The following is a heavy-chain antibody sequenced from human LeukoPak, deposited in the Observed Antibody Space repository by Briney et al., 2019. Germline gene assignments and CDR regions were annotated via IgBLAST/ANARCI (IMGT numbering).Heavy chain of an antibody. Sequence: SETLSLTCTVSGGSISSYYWSWIRQPPGKGLEWIGYIYYSGSTNYNPSLKSRVTISVDTSKNQFSLKLSSVTAADTAVYYCAGQSPDNWFDPWGQGTLVTVSS. CDR2: IYYSGST. CDR3: AGQSPDNWFDP. V-gene: IGHV4-59*08. CDR1: GGSISSYY. J-gene: IGHJ5*02.